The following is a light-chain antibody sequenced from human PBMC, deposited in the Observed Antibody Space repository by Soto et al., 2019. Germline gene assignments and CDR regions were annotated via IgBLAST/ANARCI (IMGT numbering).Light chain of an antibody. CDR3: ETWDSNTRV. V-gene: IGLV4-60*02. CDR1: SGHSSYI. CDR2: LEGSGSY. J-gene: IGLJ2*01. Sequence: QSVLTQSSSASASLGSSVKLTCTLSSGHSSYIIAWHQQQPGKAPRYLMKLEGSGSYNKGSGVPDRFSGSSSGADRYLTIALHQFEDEADYYCETWDSNTRVFGGGTKVTVL.